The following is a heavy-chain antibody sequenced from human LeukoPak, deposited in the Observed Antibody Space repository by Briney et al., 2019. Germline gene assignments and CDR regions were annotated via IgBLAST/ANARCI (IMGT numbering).Heavy chain of an antibody. V-gene: IGHV4-4*07. CDR2: IYTSGST. D-gene: IGHD2-15*01. Sequence: SETLSLTRTVSGGSISSYYWSWIRQPAGKGLEWIGRIYTSGSTDYNPSLKSRVTMSVATSKNQFSLKLSSETAADTAVYYCARAPFEYCSGDICYSRHTFDYWGQGTLVIVSS. CDR1: GGSISSYY. CDR3: ARAPFEYCSGDICYSRHTFDY. J-gene: IGHJ4*02.